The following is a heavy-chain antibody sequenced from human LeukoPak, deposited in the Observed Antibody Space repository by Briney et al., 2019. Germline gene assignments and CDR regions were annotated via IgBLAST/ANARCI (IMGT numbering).Heavy chain of an antibody. CDR2: ISDSGGST. CDR1: GFTFSSYA. D-gene: IGHD4-17*01. J-gene: IGHJ4*02. CDR3: AKVDYGDYYFDY. V-gene: IGHV3-23*01. Sequence: PGGSLRLSCAASGFTFSSYAMSWVRQAPGKGLEWVSFISDSGGSTYYADSVKGRFTISRDNSKNTLYLQMNSLRAGDTAVYYCAKVDYGDYYFDYWGQGTLVTVSS.